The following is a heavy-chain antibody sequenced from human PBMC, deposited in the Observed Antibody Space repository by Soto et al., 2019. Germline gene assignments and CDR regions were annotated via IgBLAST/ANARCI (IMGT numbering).Heavy chain of an antibody. J-gene: IGHJ4*02. D-gene: IGHD4-4*01. CDR2: IIPMFGTP. CDR1: GVTFNRQD. Sequence: SVKVSCKASGVTFNRQDMRWVRQAPGQGLEWMGGIIPMFGTPHYAEKFQDRVTITADESTGTAYLELSSLTSEDTAVYYCATSEGRDAYSFDYWGPGTLVTVSS. V-gene: IGHV1-69*13. CDR3: ATSEGRDAYSFDY.